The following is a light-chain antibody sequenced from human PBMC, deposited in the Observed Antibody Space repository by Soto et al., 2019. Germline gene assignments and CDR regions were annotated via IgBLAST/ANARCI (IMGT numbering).Light chain of an antibody. Sequence: AIQLTQSPSSLSASVGDRVTISCRASQGLSSALVWYQQKPGKPPELLIYDASTLENEVPARFSGSGSGTDFTLTISRLQPEDVGIYYCQQFIDYPLTFGGGTTVDI. CDR2: DAS. CDR1: QGLSSA. CDR3: QQFIDYPLT. J-gene: IGKJ4*01. V-gene: IGKV1D-13*01.